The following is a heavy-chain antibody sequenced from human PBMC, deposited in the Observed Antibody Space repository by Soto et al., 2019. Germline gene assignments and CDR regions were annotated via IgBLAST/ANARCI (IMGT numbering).Heavy chain of an antibody. Sequence: QVHLVQSGAEVKKPGASVKVSCKGSGYIFTTYGITSVRQPPRQALEWMGWISAHNGNTNYAQKLQGRVTVTRDTSTSTAYMELRNLRSDDTAVYYCARGRYGDYWGQGALVTVSS. V-gene: IGHV1-18*01. CDR2: ISAHNGNT. J-gene: IGHJ4*02. D-gene: IGHD1-1*01. CDR3: ARGRYGDY. CDR1: GYIFTTYG.